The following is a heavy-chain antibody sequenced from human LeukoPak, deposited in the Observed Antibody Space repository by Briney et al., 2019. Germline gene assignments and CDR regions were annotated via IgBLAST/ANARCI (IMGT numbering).Heavy chain of an antibody. J-gene: IGHJ3*02. CDR3: ARGVTDYYDTTGPFDI. CDR2: ISWNSGSI. V-gene: IGHV3-9*01. D-gene: IGHD3-22*01. CDR1: GFTFDDYA. Sequence: GGSLRLSCAASGFTFDDYAMHWVRQAPGKGLEWVSGISWNSGSIGYADSVKGRFTISRDNAKNSLYLQMNSLRAEDTAVYYCARGVTDYYDTTGPFDIWGQGTMVTVSS.